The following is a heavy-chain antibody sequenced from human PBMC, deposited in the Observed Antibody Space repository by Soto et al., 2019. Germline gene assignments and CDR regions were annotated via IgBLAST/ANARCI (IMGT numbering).Heavy chain of an antibody. Sequence: SETLSLTCTVSGGSISSGGYYWSWIRQHPGKGLEWIGYIFYSGTTYYNPSLKSRVTISVDTSKNQFSLKLSSVTAADTAVYYCARIYGASFDYWGQGTLVTAPQ. CDR1: GGSISSGGYY. CDR3: ARIYGASFDY. J-gene: IGHJ4*02. D-gene: IGHD4-17*01. CDR2: IFYSGTT. V-gene: IGHV4-31*03.